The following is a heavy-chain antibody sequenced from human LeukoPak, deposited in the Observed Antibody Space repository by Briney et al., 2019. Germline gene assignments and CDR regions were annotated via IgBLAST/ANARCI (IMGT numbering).Heavy chain of an antibody. CDR1: GYTFTGYY. V-gene: IGHV1-2*02. Sequence: ASVKVSCKASGYTFTGYYMHWVRQAPGQGFEWMGWINPNSGGTNYAQKFQGRVTMTRDTSISTAYLELRRLRSDDTAVYYCARDRIVATIIDYFDYWGQGTLVTVSS. D-gene: IGHD5-12*01. J-gene: IGHJ4*02. CDR3: ARDRIVATIIDYFDY. CDR2: INPNSGGT.